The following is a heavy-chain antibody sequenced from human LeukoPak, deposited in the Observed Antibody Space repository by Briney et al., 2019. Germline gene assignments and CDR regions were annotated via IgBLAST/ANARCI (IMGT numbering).Heavy chain of an antibody. CDR2: IYYSGST. CDR1: GGSINSYY. CDR3: ARIGAGNFDY. J-gene: IGHJ4*02. D-gene: IGHD3-16*01. Sequence: PETLSLTCAVSGGSINSYYWSWIRQPPGKGLEWIGYIYYSGSTNYNPSLKSRVTISVDTSKNQFSLKLSSVTAADTAVYYCARIGAGNFDYWGQGTLVTVSS. V-gene: IGHV4-59*12.